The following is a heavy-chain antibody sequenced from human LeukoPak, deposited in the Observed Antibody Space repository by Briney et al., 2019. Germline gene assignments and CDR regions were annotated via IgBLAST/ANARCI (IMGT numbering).Heavy chain of an antibody. Sequence: SETLSLTCTVSGGSISSGGYYWSWIRQHPGKGLEWIGYIYYSGSTYYNPSLKSRATISVDTSKSQFSLKLSSVTAADTAVYYCARGAEYMWAFDIWGQGTVATVSS. CDR2: IYYSGST. CDR1: GGSISSGGYY. J-gene: IGHJ3*02. V-gene: IGHV4-31*03. D-gene: IGHD1-14*01. CDR3: ARGAEYMWAFDI.